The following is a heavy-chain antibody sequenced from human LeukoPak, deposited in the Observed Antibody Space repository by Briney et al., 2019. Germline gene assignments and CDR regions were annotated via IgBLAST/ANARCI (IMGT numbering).Heavy chain of an antibody. J-gene: IGHJ4*02. CDR2: ISASGGST. CDR1: GFTFTNYA. CDR3: AKDLAVATIWHYFDY. Sequence: AGGSLRLSCAASGFTFTNYAMTWVRQAPGKGLEWVSSISASGGSTYYADSVKGRFTISRDNSKNTLYLQMNSLRAEDTAVYYCAKDLAVATIWHYFDYWGQGTLVTASS. V-gene: IGHV3-23*01. D-gene: IGHD5-12*01.